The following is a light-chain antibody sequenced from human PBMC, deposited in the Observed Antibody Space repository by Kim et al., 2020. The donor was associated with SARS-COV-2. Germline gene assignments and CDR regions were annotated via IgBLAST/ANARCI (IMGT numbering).Light chain of an antibody. CDR1: SSDVGGYNF. Sequence: QSALTQPHSASGSPGQSVTISCTGTSSDVGGYNFVSWYQQHPGKAPKLVIYEVTKRPSGVPDRFSGSKSGNTASLTVSGLQSEDEAYYYCNSYAGNNHWVFGGGTQLTVL. CDR2: EVT. CDR3: NSYAGNNHWV. J-gene: IGLJ3*02. V-gene: IGLV2-8*01.